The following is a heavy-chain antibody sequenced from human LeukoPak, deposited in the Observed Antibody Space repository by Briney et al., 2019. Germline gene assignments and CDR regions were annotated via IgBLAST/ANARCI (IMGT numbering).Heavy chain of an antibody. CDR2: LSGSGGSS. CDR1: GFTFSSYA. Sequence: GGSLRLSCAASGFTFSSYAMSWVCQAPGKGLEWVSALSGSGGSSYYADSVRGRFTISRDNSKNTLYLQMNSLRAEDTAVYYCAKERTSEGYFDYWGQGTLVTVSS. D-gene: IGHD1-1*01. CDR3: AKERTSEGYFDY. J-gene: IGHJ4*02. V-gene: IGHV3-23*01.